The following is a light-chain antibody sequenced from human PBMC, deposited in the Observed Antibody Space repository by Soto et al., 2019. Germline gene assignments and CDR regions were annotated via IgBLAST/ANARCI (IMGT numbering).Light chain of an antibody. CDR2: GVS. V-gene: IGKV2D-29*01. CDR3: MPKRQIPYT. J-gene: IGKJ2*01. CDR1: QSLLNPDGKTY. Sequence: DIAMTQIPLSLSVTPGQPAAISCKSSQSLLNPDGKTYLHWFMQKPGDPPQPLIFGVSTRLSGVPDRYRGGRAWSELTRKISRVEAEDVRVYFCMPKRQIPYTFGQGTKLEVK.